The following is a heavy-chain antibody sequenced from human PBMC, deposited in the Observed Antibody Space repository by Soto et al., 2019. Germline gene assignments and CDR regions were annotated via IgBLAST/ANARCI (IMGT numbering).Heavy chain of an antibody. Sequence: QVQLVQSGAEVKKPGASVKVSCKASRYTFTSYDINWVRQATGQGLEWMGWMNPNSGNTGYAQKFQGRVTMTRNTSISTAYMELSSLRSEDTAVYYCARRSIAAKTFDYWGQGTLVTVSS. D-gene: IGHD6-6*01. CDR1: RYTFTSYD. CDR3: ARRSIAAKTFDY. V-gene: IGHV1-8*01. J-gene: IGHJ4*02. CDR2: MNPNSGNT.